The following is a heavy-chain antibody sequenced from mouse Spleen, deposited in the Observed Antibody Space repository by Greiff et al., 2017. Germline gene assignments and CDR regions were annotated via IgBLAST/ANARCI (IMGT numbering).Heavy chain of an antibody. Sequence: EVMLVESGGGLVKPGGSLKLSCAASGFTFSSSAMSWVRQTPEKRLEWVATISSGGSYTYYPDSVKGRFTISRDNAKNTLYLQMSSLRSEDTAMYYCARPGSSHWYFDVWGAGTTVTVSS. V-gene: IGHV5-9-1*01. CDR2: ISSGGSYT. D-gene: IGHD1-1*01. CDR1: GFTFSSSA. J-gene: IGHJ1*01. CDR3: ARPGSSHWYFDV.